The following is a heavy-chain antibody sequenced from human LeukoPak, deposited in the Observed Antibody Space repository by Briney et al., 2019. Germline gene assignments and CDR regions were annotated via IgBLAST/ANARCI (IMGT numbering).Heavy chain of an antibody. J-gene: IGHJ3*02. CDR1: GGSFSGYY. Sequence: PSETLSLTCAVYGGSFSGYYWSWIRQPPGKGLEWIGEINHSGSTNYNPSLKSRVTTSVDTSKNQFSLKLSSVTAADTAVYYCARDGYSSSAGAFDIWGQGTMVTVSS. CDR3: ARDGYSSSAGAFDI. CDR2: INHSGST. D-gene: IGHD6-6*01. V-gene: IGHV4-34*01.